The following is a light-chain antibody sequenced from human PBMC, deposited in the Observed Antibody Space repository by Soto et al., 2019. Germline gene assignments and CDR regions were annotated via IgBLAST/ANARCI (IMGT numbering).Light chain of an antibody. CDR1: SSDVGGYNY. Sequence: ALTQPRSVSGSPGQSVTNSCTGTSSDVGGYNYVSWYQQNPGKAPKLLIHDVNKRPSGVPDRFSGSKSGNTASLTISGLRAEDEAGYHCCSYAGSYSDVFXTGTKVTVL. J-gene: IGLJ1*01. CDR2: DVN. CDR3: CSYAGSYSDV. V-gene: IGLV2-11*01.